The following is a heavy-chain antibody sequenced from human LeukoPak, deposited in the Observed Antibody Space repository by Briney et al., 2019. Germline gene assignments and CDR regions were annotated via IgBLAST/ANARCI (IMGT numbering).Heavy chain of an antibody. Sequence: SETLSLTCAVYGGSFSGYYWSWIRQPPGKGLEWIGYIYYSGSTNYNPSLKSRVTISVDTSKNQFSLKLSSVTAADTAVYYCAREIRGYYYYGSGSHFDYWGQGTLVTVSS. J-gene: IGHJ4*02. V-gene: IGHV4-59*01. CDR3: AREIRGYYYYGSGSHFDY. CDR1: GGSFSGYY. CDR2: IYYSGST. D-gene: IGHD3-10*01.